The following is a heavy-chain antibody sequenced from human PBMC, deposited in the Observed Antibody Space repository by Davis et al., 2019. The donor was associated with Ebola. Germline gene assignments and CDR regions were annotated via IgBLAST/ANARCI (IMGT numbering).Heavy chain of an antibody. D-gene: IGHD1-26*01. V-gene: IGHV4-34*01. CDR3: ARGGGGSTYYYYGMDV. CDR2: INHSGST. Sequence: PSETLSLTCAVYGGSFSGYYWSWIRQPPGKGLEWIGEINHSGSTNYNPSLKSRVTISVDTSKNQFSLKLSSVTAADTAVYYCARGGGGSTYYYYGMDVWGQGTTVTVSS. CDR1: GGSFSGYY. J-gene: IGHJ6*02.